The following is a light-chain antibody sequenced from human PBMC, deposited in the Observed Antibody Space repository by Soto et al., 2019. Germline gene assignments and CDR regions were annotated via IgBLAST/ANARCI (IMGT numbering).Light chain of an antibody. V-gene: IGLV1-36*01. CDR3: AAWDDSLNAPV. Sequence: QSVLTQPPSVSEAPRQRVTISCSGSSSNIGNNAVNWYQQLPGKAPKLLIYYDDLLPSGVSDRFSGSKSGTSASLAISGLQSEDVADYYCAAWDDSLNAPVFGTGTKVTVL. CDR1: SSNIGNNA. J-gene: IGLJ1*01. CDR2: YDD.